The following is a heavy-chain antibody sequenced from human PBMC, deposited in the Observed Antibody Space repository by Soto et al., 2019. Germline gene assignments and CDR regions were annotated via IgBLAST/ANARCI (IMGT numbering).Heavy chain of an antibody. CDR2: INSDGSST. J-gene: IGHJ4*02. V-gene: IGHV3-74*01. CDR1: GFTFSRYW. CDR3: ARDSGGYYEPLFDY. D-gene: IGHD3-22*01. Sequence: EVQLVESGGGLVQPGGSLRLSCAASGFTFSRYWMHWVRQAPGKGLVWVSRINSDGSSTSYADSVKGRFTIPRDNAKNTLYLQINSLRAEDTAVYYCARDSGGYYEPLFDYWGQGTLVTVSS.